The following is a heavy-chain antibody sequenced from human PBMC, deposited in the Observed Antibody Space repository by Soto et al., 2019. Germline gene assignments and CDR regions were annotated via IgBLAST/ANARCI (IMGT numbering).Heavy chain of an antibody. CDR2: MNPNSGNT. V-gene: IGHV1-8*01. Sequence: GASVKVSCKASGYTFTSYDINWVLQATGQGLEWMGWMNPNSGNTGYAQKFQGRVTMTRNTSISTAYMELSSLRSEDTAVYYCARGYYDYIWGSYRYDPDAFDIWGQGTMVTVSS. D-gene: IGHD3-16*02. J-gene: IGHJ3*02. CDR3: ARGYYDYIWGSYRYDPDAFDI. CDR1: GYTFTSYD.